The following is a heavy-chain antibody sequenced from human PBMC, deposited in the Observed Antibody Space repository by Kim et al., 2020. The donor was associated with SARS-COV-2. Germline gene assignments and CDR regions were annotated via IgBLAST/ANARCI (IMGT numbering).Heavy chain of an antibody. CDR2: IYYSGST. CDR3: ARSHLSGYYYDSSGYYPALDY. V-gene: IGHV4-59*01. J-gene: IGHJ4*02. D-gene: IGHD3-22*01. Sequence: SETLFLTCTVSGGSISSYYWSWIRQPPGKGLEWIGYIYYSGSTNYNPSLKSRVTISVDTSKNQFSLKLSSVTAADTAVYYCARSHLSGYYYDSSGYYPALDYWGQGTLVTVSS. CDR1: GGSISSYY.